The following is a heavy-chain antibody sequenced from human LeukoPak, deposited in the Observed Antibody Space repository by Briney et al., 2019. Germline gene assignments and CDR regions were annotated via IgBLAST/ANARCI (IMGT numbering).Heavy chain of an antibody. V-gene: IGHV4-34*01. J-gene: IGHJ4*02. CDR1: GGSFSGYY. D-gene: IGHD4-17*01. Sequence: PSETLSLTCAVYGGSFSGYYWSWIRQPPGKGLEWIGEINHSGSTNYNPSLKSRVTISVDTSKNQFSLKLGSVTAADTAVYYCARGGGDYEEIWGQGTLVTVSS. CDR2: INHSGST. CDR3: ARGGGDYEEI.